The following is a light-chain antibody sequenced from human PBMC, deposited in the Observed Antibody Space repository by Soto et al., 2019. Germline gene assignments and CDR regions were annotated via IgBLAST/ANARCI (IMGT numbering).Light chain of an antibody. CDR1: SRDVGAYNY. CDR3: SSYAGGKVV. Sequence: QSVLTQPPSASGSPGQSVTISCTGTSRDVGAYNYVSWFQQYPGKAPKLMNYGVPERPSGVPARFSGSKSGSTASLTVSGLQDEDEDYYFCSSYAGGKVVFGGGTKLTVL. J-gene: IGLJ2*01. CDR2: GVP. V-gene: IGLV2-8*01.